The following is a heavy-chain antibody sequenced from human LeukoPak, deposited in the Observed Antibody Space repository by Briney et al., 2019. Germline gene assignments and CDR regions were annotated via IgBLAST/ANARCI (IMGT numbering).Heavy chain of an antibody. CDR1: GFTVSSNY. Sequence: PGGSLRLSCAASGFTVSSNYMSWVRQAPGKGLEWVSVIYSGGSTYYADSVKGRFTISRDNSKNTLYLQMNSLKIEDTAVYYCTLEPPFVGMHVWGHGTTVTVSS. J-gene: IGHJ6*02. CDR2: IYSGGST. CDR3: TLEPPFVGMHV. V-gene: IGHV3-66*01. D-gene: IGHD1-14*01.